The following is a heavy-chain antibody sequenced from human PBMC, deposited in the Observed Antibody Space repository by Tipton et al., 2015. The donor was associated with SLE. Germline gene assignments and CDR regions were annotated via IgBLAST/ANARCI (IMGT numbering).Heavy chain of an antibody. CDR3: ARHLGVIVAFEV. CDR1: GVSISTYY. J-gene: IGHJ3*01. CDR2: FYFSGSS. Sequence: TLSLTCSVSGVSISTYYWSWIRQSPGKGLEWIGFFYFSGSSQYKPSLKSRVAISADTSNNQFSLELRSVTAADTAVYYCARHLGVIVAFEVWGQGTVLTVSS. V-gene: IGHV4-59*01. D-gene: IGHD3-10*01.